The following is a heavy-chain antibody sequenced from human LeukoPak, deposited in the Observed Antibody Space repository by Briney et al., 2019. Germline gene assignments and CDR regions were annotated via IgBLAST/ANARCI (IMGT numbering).Heavy chain of an antibody. V-gene: IGHV4-59*01. D-gene: IGHD2-21*02. CDR2: IYYSGST. CDR3: ASGYCGGACQLGGVDM. J-gene: IGHJ3*02. CDR1: GGSISSYY. Sequence: PSETLSLTCTVSGGSISSYYWSWIRQPPGKGLERIGYIYYSGSTNYNPSLKSRVTISLDTSGNQFSLKLSSVTAADTAVYYCASGYCGGACQLGGVDMWGQGTMVTVSS.